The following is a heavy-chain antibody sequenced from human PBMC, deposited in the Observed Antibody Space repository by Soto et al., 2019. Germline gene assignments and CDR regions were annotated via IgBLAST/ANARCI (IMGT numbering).Heavy chain of an antibody. D-gene: IGHD6-6*01. V-gene: IGHV1-46*01. J-gene: IGHJ3*02. CDR1: GYTFTGYY. CDR3: ERSIAARTNDAFDI. Sequence: SVKVSCKASGYTFTGYYMHWVRQAPGQGLEWMGIINPSGGSTSYAQKFQGRVTMTRDTSTSTVYMELSSLRSEDTAVYYCERSIAARTNDAFDIWGQGTMLTV. CDR2: INPSGGST.